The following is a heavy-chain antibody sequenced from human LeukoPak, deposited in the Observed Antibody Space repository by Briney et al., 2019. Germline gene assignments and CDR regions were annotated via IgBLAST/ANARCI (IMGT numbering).Heavy chain of an antibody. CDR3: ARDSPTVRGVINY. Sequence: QSGGSLRLSCAASGFTFSSYSMNWVRQAPGKGLEWISYISGSSGTMYYADSVKGRFTISRDNAKNSLYLQMNSLRAEDTAVYYCARDSPTVRGVINYWGQGTLVTVSS. CDR2: ISGSSGTM. CDR1: GFTFSSYS. J-gene: IGHJ4*02. V-gene: IGHV3-48*01. D-gene: IGHD3-10*01.